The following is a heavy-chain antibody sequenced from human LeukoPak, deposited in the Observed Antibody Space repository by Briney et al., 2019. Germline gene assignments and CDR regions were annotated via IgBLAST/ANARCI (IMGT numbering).Heavy chain of an antibody. J-gene: IGHJ4*02. D-gene: IGHD3-10*01. CDR1: GGSISSSSYY. CDR3: AVGSFYKFDY. V-gene: IGHV4-30-2*01. CDR2: IYHSGST. Sequence: SETLSLTCTVSGGSISSSSYYWSWIRQPPGKGLEWIGYIYHSGSTYYNPSLKSRVTISVDRSKNQFSLKLSSVTATDTAVYYCAVGSFYKFDYWGQGTLVTVSS.